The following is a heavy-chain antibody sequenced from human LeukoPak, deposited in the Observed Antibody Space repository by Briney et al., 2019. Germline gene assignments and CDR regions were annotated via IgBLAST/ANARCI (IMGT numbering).Heavy chain of an antibody. J-gene: IGHJ6*02. V-gene: IGHV3-48*03. Sequence: PGGSLRLSCTASGFTFSSYEMSWVRQAPGKGLKWVSYISTSGNTIYYADSVKGRFTISRGNAKNSLYLQVNSLRVQDTAVYYCARETGYSYESDYYYGLDVWGQGTTVTVSS. CDR1: GFTFSSYE. CDR2: ISTSGNTI. CDR3: ARETGYSYESDYYYGLDV. D-gene: IGHD5-18*01.